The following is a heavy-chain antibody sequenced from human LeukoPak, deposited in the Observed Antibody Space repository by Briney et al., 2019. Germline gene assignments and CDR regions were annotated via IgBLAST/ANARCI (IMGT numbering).Heavy chain of an antibody. J-gene: IGHJ4*02. CDR3: ARVPGSYYVDFDY. Sequence: GGSLRLSCAASGFTFSSYAMSWVRQAPGKGLEWVSAISGSGSSTHYADSVKGRFTISRDNSKNTLYLQMNSLRAEDTAVYYCARVPGSYYVDFDYWGQGILVTVSS. CDR2: ISGSGSST. CDR1: GFTFSSYA. D-gene: IGHD3-10*01. V-gene: IGHV3-23*01.